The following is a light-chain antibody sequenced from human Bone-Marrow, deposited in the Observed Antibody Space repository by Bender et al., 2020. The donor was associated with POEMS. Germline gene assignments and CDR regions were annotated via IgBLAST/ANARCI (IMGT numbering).Light chain of an antibody. V-gene: IGLV3-21*02. CDR1: NIGSKS. CDR2: DDS. CDR3: SSYAGSDRGV. J-gene: IGLJ3*02. Sequence: VLTQPPLVSVAPGQTATITCGGDNIGSKSVHWYQQKPGQAPVLVLFDDSDRPSGIPERFSGSNSASKSGNTASLTVSGLQAEDEADYYCSSYAGSDRGVFGGGTKLTVL.